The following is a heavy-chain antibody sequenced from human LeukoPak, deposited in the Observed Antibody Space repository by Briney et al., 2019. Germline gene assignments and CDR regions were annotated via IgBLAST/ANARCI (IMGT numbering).Heavy chain of an antibody. J-gene: IGHJ5*02. D-gene: IGHD6-13*01. CDR3: ASSTNWYNWFDP. CDR2: TYYRSKWYS. CDR1: GDCVSSQSAA. V-gene: IGHV6-1*01. Sequence: SQTLSLTCDISGDCVSSQSAAWNWIRQSPSRGLEWLGRTYYRSKWYSDSPLSVKSRITIKADTSKNQISLQLNSVTPEDTGVYYCASSTNWYNWFDPWGQGTLVTVSS.